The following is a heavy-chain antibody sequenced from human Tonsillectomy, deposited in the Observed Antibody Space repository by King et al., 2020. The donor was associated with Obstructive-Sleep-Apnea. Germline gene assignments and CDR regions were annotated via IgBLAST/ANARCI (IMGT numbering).Heavy chain of an antibody. D-gene: IGHD5-12*01. CDR2: MYYSGNT. J-gene: IGHJ4*02. Sequence: QLQESGPGLVKPSETLSLTCTVSGGSISNYWSWIRQPPGKGLEWVGYMYYSGNTNFNPSLKSRVTISADTSKIQFSLRLSSVTAADTAVYYCARHRGVEDYGGYGDYFDYWGQGTLVTVSS. V-gene: IGHV4-59*08. CDR1: GGSISNY. CDR3: ARHRGVEDYGGYGDYFDY.